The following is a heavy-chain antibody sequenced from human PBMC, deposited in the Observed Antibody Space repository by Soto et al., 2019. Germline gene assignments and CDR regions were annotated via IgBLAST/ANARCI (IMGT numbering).Heavy chain of an antibody. Sequence: EVQLVESGGGPAQFGGSLRLSCAASGFTFSNYWMHWLRQVPGKGLVWVARIKGDETSTGYADSVKGGFTIFRDNVKNARFLPMTSLRAGDTAVYYCARGVSGSSGFDQWCQGTLVTVPS. CDR2: IKGDETST. J-gene: IGHJ4*02. D-gene: IGHD6-19*01. CDR1: GFTFSNYW. V-gene: IGHV3-74*01. CDR3: ARGVSGSSGFDQ.